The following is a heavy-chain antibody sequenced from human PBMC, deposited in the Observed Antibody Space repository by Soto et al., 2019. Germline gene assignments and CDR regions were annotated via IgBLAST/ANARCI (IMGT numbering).Heavy chain of an antibody. J-gene: IGHJ6*02. Sequence: SETLSLTCTVSGGSISSSSYYWGWIRQPPGRGLEWVGSISYSGSTNYNPSLKSRVTISVDTSKNQFSLKLSSVTAADTALSYCARKYLPYYGSGSPYGMDVWGQGTTVTVSS. CDR3: ARKYLPYYGSGSPYGMDV. V-gene: IGHV4-39*07. D-gene: IGHD3-10*01. CDR1: GGSISSSSYY. CDR2: ISYSGST.